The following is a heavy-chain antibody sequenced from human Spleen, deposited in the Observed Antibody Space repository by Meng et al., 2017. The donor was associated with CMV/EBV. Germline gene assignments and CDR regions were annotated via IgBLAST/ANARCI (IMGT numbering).Heavy chain of an antibody. J-gene: IGHJ5*02. CDR2: INHIGST. CDR3: ARVRRIVVVPAAIPPYNWFDP. Sequence: GLYWSWIRQAPGKGLEWIGEINHIGSTNYNPSLKSRVTISVDTSKNQFSLKLSSVTAADTAVYYCARVRRIVVVPAAIPPYNWFDPWGQGTLVTVSS. D-gene: IGHD2-2*01. CDR1: GLY. V-gene: IGHV4-34*01.